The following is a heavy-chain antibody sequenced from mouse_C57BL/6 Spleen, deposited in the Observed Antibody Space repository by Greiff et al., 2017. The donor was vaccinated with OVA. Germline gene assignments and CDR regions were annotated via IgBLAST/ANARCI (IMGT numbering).Heavy chain of an antibody. J-gene: IGHJ1*03. D-gene: IGHD1-1*01. CDR1: GFNIKDYY. CDR3: AIGPVVGWYFDV. Sequence: VQLKESGAELVKPGASVKLSCTASGFNIKDYYMHWVKQRTEQGLEWIGRIDPEDGETKYAPKFQGKATITADTSSNTAYLQLSSLTSEDTAVYYCAIGPVVGWYFDVWGTGTTVTVSS. V-gene: IGHV14-2*01. CDR2: IDPEDGET.